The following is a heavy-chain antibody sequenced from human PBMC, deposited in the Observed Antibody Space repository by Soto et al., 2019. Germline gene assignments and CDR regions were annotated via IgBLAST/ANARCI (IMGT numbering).Heavy chain of an antibody. D-gene: IGHD3-10*01. Sequence: PGGPLRLSCAASVFTFSSYSMNWVRQAPGKGLEWVSSISSSSSYIYYADSVKGRFTISRDNAKNSLYLQMSSLRAEDTAVYYCYGSGRVNWFDPWGQGTLVTVSS. V-gene: IGHV3-21*01. J-gene: IGHJ5*02. CDR3: YGSGRVNWFDP. CDR1: VFTFSSYS. CDR2: ISSSSSYI.